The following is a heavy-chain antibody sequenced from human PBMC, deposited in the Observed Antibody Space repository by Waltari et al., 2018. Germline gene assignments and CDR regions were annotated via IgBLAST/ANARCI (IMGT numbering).Heavy chain of an antibody. CDR3: GGGRGGANPFDY. Sequence: QLQLQESGPGLVKPSQTLSLTCTGPGGPLSSSSYYWGWIRQPQGKGLVWIASIYYSGSTDYSPSLKSRVTISIDTSKNQFSLKLSSVTAANTAVYYGGGGRGGANPFDYWGQGTLVTVSS. V-gene: IGHV4-39*07. D-gene: IGHD1-26*01. CDR2: IYYSGST. J-gene: IGHJ4*02. CDR1: GGPLSSSSYY.